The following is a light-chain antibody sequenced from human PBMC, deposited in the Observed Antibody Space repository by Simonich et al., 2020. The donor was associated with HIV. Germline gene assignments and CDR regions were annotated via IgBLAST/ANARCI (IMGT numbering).Light chain of an antibody. Sequence: DILMTQSPSSLSASVGDRVTITCRASQDINNYLAWFQQKPGTAPKSLIYAASSLQSGGPSKFSGSGSGTDFALTISSLQPEDSATYYCQHYNSFPYTFGQGTKVEIK. J-gene: IGKJ2*01. CDR3: QHYNSFPYT. CDR2: AAS. V-gene: IGKV1-16*02. CDR1: QDINNY.